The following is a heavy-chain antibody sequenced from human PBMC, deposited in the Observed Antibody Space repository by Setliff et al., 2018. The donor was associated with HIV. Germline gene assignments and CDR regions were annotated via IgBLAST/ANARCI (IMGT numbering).Heavy chain of an antibody. Sequence: LTCTVSGGSIGSYYWNWIRQPPGKGLEWIGYIYYSGRTNYNPSLKSRVTMSVDTSKNQFSLNLSSVTAADTAVYYCARVGGGYAFDIWGQGTMVTVSS. J-gene: IGHJ3*02. CDR3: ARVGGGYAFDI. CDR1: GGSIGSYY. V-gene: IGHV4-59*01. D-gene: IGHD3-10*01. CDR2: IYYSGRT.